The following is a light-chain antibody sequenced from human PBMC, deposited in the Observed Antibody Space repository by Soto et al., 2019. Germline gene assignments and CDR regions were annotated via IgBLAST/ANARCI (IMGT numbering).Light chain of an antibody. V-gene: IGKV1-8*01. CDR3: QQYYSYPRT. CDR2: AAS. CDR1: QGISSY. J-gene: IGKJ1*01. Sequence: AIRMTHAPSSLSASTGDRVTITWRASQGISSYLAWYQQKPGKAPKLLIYAASTLQSGVPSRFSGSGSGTDFTLTISCLQSEDFATYYCQQYYSYPRTFGQGTKVDIK.